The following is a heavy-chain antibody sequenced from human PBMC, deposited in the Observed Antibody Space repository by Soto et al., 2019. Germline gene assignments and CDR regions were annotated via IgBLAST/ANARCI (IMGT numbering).Heavy chain of an antibody. D-gene: IGHD6-19*01. Sequence: PSETLSLTCTFSGDSINSYYYSLIRQPPGKGLEWIGYIYYSGTTNYNPSLRSRATMSLDKSKNQLSLKLTSVTAADTAVYYCARDRSSGWIRFYFDYWGRGTLVTVSS. CDR3: ARDRSSGWIRFYFDY. J-gene: IGHJ4*02. CDR1: GDSINSYY. CDR2: IYYSGTT. V-gene: IGHV4-59*01.